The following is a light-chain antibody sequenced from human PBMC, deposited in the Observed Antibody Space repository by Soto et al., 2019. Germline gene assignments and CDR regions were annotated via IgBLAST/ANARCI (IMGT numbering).Light chain of an antibody. V-gene: IGLV2-14*01. J-gene: IGLJ2*01. CDR3: TSYTVSTTVL. CDR2: EVS. Sequence: QSALTQPASVSGSPGQSITISYTGTNSDIGGFPYVSWYQQHPGKAPKLMIYEVSNRPSGVSNRFSGSKSGNTASLTISGLQAEDEADYYCTSYTVSTTVLFGGGTKLTVL. CDR1: NSDIGGFPY.